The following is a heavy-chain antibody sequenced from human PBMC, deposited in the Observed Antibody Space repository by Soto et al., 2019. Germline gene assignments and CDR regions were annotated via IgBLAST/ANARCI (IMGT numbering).Heavy chain of an antibody. J-gene: IGHJ5*02. CDR3: AREDRSVTGTVLTSRWFDP. CDR1: GGSFSGYY. D-gene: IGHD1-7*01. V-gene: IGHV4-34*01. CDR2: INHSGST. Sequence: PSETLSLTCAVYGGSFSGYYWSWIRQPPGKGLEWIGEINHSGSTNYNPSLKSRVTISVDTSKNQFSLKLSSVTAADTAVYYCAREDRSVTGTVLTSRWFDPWGQGTLVTVSS.